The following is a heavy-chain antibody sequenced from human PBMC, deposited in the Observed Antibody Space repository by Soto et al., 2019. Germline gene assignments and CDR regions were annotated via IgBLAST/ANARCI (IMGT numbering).Heavy chain of an antibody. D-gene: IGHD6-19*01. CDR2: IIPIFGTA. CDR1: GGTFSSYA. V-gene: IGHV1-69*13. J-gene: IGHJ6*02. Sequence: SVKVSCKASGGTFSSYAISWVRQAPGQGLEWMGGIIPIFGTANYAQKFQGRVTITADESTSTAYMELSSLRSEDTAVYYCARDSDSGYSSGWYVGYYGMDVWGQGTTVTVSS. CDR3: ARDSDSGYSSGWYVGYYGMDV.